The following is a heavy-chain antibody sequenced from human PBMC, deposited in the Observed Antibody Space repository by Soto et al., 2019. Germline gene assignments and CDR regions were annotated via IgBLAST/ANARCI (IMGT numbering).Heavy chain of an antibody. Sequence: EVQLVESGGGLVQPGGSLRLSCAASGFTFSSYWMSWVRQAPGKGLEWVANIKQDGSEKYYVDSVKGRFTISRDNAKNSLYLQMNRLRAEDTAVYYCARGSNRDYYGMDVWGQGTTVTVSS. CDR3: ARGSNRDYYGMDV. J-gene: IGHJ6*02. V-gene: IGHV3-7*01. CDR2: IKQDGSEK. CDR1: GFTFSSYW.